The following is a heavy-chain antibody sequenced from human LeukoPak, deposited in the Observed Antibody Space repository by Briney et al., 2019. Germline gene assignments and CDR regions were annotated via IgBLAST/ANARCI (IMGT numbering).Heavy chain of an antibody. CDR2: INHSGST. J-gene: IGHJ4*02. CDR3: AREGIQLWLLVY. CDR1: GGSFSGYY. V-gene: IGHV4-34*01. Sequence: SETLSLTCAVYGGSFSGYYWSWIRQPPGKGLEWIGEINHSGSTNYNPSLKSRVTISVDTSKNQFSLKLSSVTAADTAVYYCAREGIQLWLLVYWGQGTLVTVSS. D-gene: IGHD5-18*01.